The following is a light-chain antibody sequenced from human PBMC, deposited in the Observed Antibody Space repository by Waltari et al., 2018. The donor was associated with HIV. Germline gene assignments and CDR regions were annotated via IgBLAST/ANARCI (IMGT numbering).Light chain of an antibody. V-gene: IGLV2-23*02. Sequence: QSALTQPASVSGSPGQSITISCTGTYRDVGSYNLVSWYQHHPGLAPKLILCDVSKRPSGVSDRFSGSTSGSTATLTISGLQAEDDASYYCCSYTGTTTLIFGGGTKLTV. CDR1: YRDVGSYNL. CDR2: DVS. CDR3: CSYTGTTTLI. J-gene: IGLJ2*01.